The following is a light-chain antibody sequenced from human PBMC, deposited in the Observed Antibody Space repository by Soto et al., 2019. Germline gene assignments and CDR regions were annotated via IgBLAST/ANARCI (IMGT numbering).Light chain of an antibody. CDR2: GAS. J-gene: IGKJ1*01. Sequence: EILMTPSPATLSVSPGERVTLSFRVRQSSSSTLAWYQQKPGQAPRLLMYGASTRATGIPDRFSGSASGTEFTLTVSRLESEDFAVYYCQHYSNWPLCTFGQGTKVEI. V-gene: IGKV3-15*01. CDR1: QSSSST. CDR3: QHYSNWPLCT.